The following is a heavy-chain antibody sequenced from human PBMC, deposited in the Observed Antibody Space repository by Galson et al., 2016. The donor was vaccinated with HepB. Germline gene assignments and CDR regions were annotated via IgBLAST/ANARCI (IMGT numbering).Heavy chain of an antibody. CDR3: AMTEFCRGGNCYPDY. V-gene: IGHV3-7*02. J-gene: IGHJ4*02. CDR1: DFSFSSYW. D-gene: IGHD2-15*01. Sequence: SLRLSCAAADFSFSSYWMTWVRQAPGKGLEWVANIGQDGSERHYVDSVEGRFTISRDNARNSLSLQMDSLRAEDTAVYYRAMTEFCRGGNCYPDYWGQGTLVTVSS. CDR2: IGQDGSER.